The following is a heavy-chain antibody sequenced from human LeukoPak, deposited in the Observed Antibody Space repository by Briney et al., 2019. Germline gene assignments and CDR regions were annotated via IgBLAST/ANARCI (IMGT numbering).Heavy chain of an antibody. V-gene: IGHV3-21*01. CDR3: ARHGGAPKVRFPTGYSSGWMTLRFPMDV. CDR2: ISSSSSSI. J-gene: IGHJ6*03. Sequence: GGSLRLSCAASGFTFSSYSMNWVRQAPGKGLEWVSSISSSSSSIYYADSVKGRFTISRDNAKNSLYLQMNSLRAEDTAVYYCARHGGAPKVRFPTGYSSGWMTLRFPMDVWGKGTTVTISS. D-gene: IGHD6-19*01. CDR1: GFTFSSYS.